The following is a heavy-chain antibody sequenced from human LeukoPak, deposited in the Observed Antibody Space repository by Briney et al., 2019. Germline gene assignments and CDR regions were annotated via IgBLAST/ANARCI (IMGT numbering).Heavy chain of an antibody. V-gene: IGHV3-74*01. Sequence: GGSLRLSCAASGFTFSSYWMHWVRQAPGKGLVWVSRINSDGSSTSYADSVKGRFTISRDNAKNSLHLQMNSLRAEDTAVYYCARDGRGISAAGSPYGMDVWGQGTTVTVSS. J-gene: IGHJ6*02. D-gene: IGHD6-13*01. CDR1: GFTFSSYW. CDR3: ARDGRGISAAGSPYGMDV. CDR2: INSDGSST.